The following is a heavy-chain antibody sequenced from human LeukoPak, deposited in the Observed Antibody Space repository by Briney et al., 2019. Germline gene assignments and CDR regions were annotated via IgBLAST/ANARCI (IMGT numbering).Heavy chain of an antibody. J-gene: IGHJ4*02. CDR1: GYTFTSYY. CDR2: INPSGGST. V-gene: IGHV1-46*01. D-gene: IGHD5-18*01. CDR3: ASVSSGYSYGYFDY. Sequence: ASVKVSCKASGYTFTSYYMHWVRQAPGQGLEWMGIINPSGGSTSYAQKFQGRVTMTRDTSISTAYMELSRLRSDDTAVYYCASVSSGYSYGYFDYWGQGTLVTVSS.